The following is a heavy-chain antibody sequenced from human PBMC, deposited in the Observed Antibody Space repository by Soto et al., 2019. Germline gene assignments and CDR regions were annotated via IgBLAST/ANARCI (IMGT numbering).Heavy chain of an antibody. CDR3: VRDGAGAYGLEWFGP. CDR2: IYHSGST. V-gene: IGHV4-31*03. CDR1: GDSISRGGYY. D-gene: IGHD2-21*01. Sequence: QVQLQESGPGLVKPSQTLSLSCTVSGDSISRGGYYWNWIRQHPRKGLEWIGYIYHSGSTNYNPSLKSRVTMSVDTSKNQLSLELTNVTAADTAVYYCVRDGAGAYGLEWFGPWGQGILVTVSS. J-gene: IGHJ5*02.